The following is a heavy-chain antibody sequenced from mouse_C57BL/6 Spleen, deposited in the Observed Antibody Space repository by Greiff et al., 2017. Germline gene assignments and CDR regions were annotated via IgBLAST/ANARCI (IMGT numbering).Heavy chain of an antibody. CDR1: GYAFSSSW. Sequence: VQLQQSGPELVKPGASVKISCKASGYAFSSSWMNWVKQRPGKGLEWIGRIYPGDGDTNYNGKFKGKATLTADKSSSTAYMQLSSLTSEDSAVYFCARSLTGPWVAYWGQGTLVTVSA. CDR3: ARSLTGPWVAY. V-gene: IGHV1-82*01. J-gene: IGHJ3*01. D-gene: IGHD4-1*01. CDR2: IYPGDGDT.